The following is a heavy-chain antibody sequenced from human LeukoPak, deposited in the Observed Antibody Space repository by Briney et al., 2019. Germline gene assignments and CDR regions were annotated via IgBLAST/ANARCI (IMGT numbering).Heavy chain of an antibody. J-gene: IGHJ5*02. CDR3: ARVVRGSGYTNWFDP. CDR2: ISAYNGNT. CDR1: GYTFTSYG. Sequence: ASVKVSCKASGYTFTSYGISWVRQAPGQGLEWMGWISAYNGNTNYAQKLQGRVTMTTDTSTSTAYMELRSLRSDDTAVYYCARVVRGSGYTNWFDPWGQGTLVTVYS. V-gene: IGHV1-18*01. D-gene: IGHD3-3*01.